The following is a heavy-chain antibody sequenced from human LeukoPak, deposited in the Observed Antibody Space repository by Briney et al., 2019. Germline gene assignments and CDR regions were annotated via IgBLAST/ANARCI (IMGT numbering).Heavy chain of an antibody. J-gene: IGHJ4*02. V-gene: IGHV3-7*01. CDR3: AREYCSGGSCFPGGY. D-gene: IGHD2-15*01. Sequence: GGSLRLSCAASGFILSDHYIDWVRQAPGKGLEWVAKIKQDGSEKYYVDSVKGRFTISRDNAKNSLYLQMNSLRAEDTAVYYCAREYCSGGSCFPGGYWGQGTLITVSS. CDR1: GFILSDHY. CDR2: IKQDGSEK.